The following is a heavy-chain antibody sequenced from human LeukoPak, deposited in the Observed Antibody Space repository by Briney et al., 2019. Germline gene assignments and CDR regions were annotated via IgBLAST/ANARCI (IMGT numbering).Heavy chain of an antibody. J-gene: IGHJ6*02. CDR3: ARHESNPYYYGMDV. CDR1: GGSNSSYY. CDR2: IYYSGRT. V-gene: IGHV4-59*08. Sequence: NSSETLSLTCTVSGGSNSSYYWSWIRQPPGKGLEWIGYIYYSGRTKYSPSLKSRVTISVDTSKNQFSLRLTSVTAADTAVYYCARHESNPYYYGMDVWGQGTTVTVSS.